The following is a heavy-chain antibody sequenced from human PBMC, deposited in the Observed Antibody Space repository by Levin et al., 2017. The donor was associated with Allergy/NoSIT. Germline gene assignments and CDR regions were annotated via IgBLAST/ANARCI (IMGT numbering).Heavy chain of an antibody. V-gene: IGHV3-9*01. CDR2: ISWNGGAT. Sequence: LSLTCAASGFPFDDYAMHWVRQPPGKGLEWVSGISWNGGATDYADSVKGRFTISRDNARNSLSLPMTSLRAEDTALYYCAKDLGAGSIGTTPGMHNFYGMDVWGQGITVTVSS. D-gene: IGHD1/OR15-1a*01. CDR3: AKDLGAGSIGTTPGMHNFYGMDV. CDR1: GFPFDDYA. J-gene: IGHJ6*02.